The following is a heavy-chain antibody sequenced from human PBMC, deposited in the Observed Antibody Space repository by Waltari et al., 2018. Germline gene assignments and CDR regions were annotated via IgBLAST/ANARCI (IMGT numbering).Heavy chain of an antibody. CDR2: IYHSGST. D-gene: IGHD6-19*01. J-gene: IGHJ4*02. V-gene: IGHV4-38-2*01. CDR1: GYSISSGYY. CDR3: ARRGPQWPVDY. Sequence: QVQLQESGPGLVKPSETLSLTCAVSGYSISSGYYWGWIRQPRGKGLEWIGSIYHSGSTYYNPSLKSRVTISVDTSKSQFSLKLSSVTAADTAVYYCARRGPQWPVDYWGQGTLVTVSS.